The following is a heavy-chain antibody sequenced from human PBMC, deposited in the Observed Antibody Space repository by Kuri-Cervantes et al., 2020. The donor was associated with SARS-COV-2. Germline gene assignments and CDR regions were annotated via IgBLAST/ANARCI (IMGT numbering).Heavy chain of an antibody. J-gene: IGHJ6*03. V-gene: IGHV3-30-3*01. CDR2: ISYDGSNK. Sequence: GESLKISCTASGFTFSNYAMNWVRQAPGKGLEWVAVISYDGSNKYYADSVKGRFTISRDNSKNTLYLQMNSLRAEDTAVYYCARSGRYYYYMDVWGKGTTVTVSS. CDR3: ARSGRYYYYMDV. D-gene: IGHD2-8*02. CDR1: GFTFSNYA.